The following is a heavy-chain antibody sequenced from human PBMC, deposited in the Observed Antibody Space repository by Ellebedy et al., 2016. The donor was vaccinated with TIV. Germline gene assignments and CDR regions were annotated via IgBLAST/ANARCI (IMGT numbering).Heavy chain of an antibody. CDR2: ISSGSSYT. CDR1: GFTFSTYS. J-gene: IGHJ4*02. V-gene: IGHV3-21*01. Sequence: GESLKISXATSGFTFSTYSMDWVRQAPGKGLEWVSSISSGSSYTYYADSVKGRFTISRDNAKNSLYLQMNSLRAEDTAVYYCARTTMLRGVIISPIILFDYWGQGTLVTVSS. CDR3: ARTTMLRGVIISPIILFDY. D-gene: IGHD3-10*01.